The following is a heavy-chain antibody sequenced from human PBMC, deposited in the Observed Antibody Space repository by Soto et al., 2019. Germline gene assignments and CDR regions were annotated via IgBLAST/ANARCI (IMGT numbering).Heavy chain of an antibody. CDR2: INHSRST. D-gene: IGHD2-2*01. J-gene: IGHJ6*02. CDR3: ARGSGLMQDIVVVPAAVQYGMDV. V-gene: IGHV4-34*01. Sequence: SETLSLTCAVYGGSFSGYYWSWIRQPPGKGLEWIGEINHSRSTNCNPSLKSRVTISVDTSKNQFSLKLSSVTAADTAVYYCARGSGLMQDIVVVPAAVQYGMDVWGQGTTVTVSS. CDR1: GGSFSGYY.